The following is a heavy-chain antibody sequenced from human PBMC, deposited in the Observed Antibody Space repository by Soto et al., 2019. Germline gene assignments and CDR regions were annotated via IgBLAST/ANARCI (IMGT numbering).Heavy chain of an antibody. Sequence: GGSLRLSCAASGFTFSSYGMHWVRQAPGKGLEWVAVIWYDGSNKYYADSVKGRFTISRDNSKNTLYLQMNSLRAEDTAVYYCARAFYYYDSSGYYSFDYWGQGTLVTVSS. CDR1: GFTFSSYG. CDR2: IWYDGSNK. CDR3: ARAFYYYDSSGYYSFDY. J-gene: IGHJ4*02. D-gene: IGHD3-22*01. V-gene: IGHV3-33*01.